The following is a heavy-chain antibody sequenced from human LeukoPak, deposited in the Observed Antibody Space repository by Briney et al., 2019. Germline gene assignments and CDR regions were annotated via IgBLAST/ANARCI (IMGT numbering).Heavy chain of an antibody. J-gene: IGHJ5*02. CDR1: GDSISSSHYY. CDR3: ARVPQHEGNWFDP. V-gene: IGHV4-39*07. CDR2: IYSGGET. Sequence: SETLSLTCTVSGDSISSSHYYWGWIRQSPGKGLEWIGSIYSGGETHYNPSLNSRVTIFLDTSKNRFSLKLSSVTAADTAVYYCARVPQHEGNWFDPWGQGTLVTVSS.